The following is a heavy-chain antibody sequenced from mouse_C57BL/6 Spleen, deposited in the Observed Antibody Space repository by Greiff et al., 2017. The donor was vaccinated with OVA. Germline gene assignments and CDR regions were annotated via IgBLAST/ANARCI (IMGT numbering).Heavy chain of an antibody. CDR1: GYTFTGYW. V-gene: IGHV1-9*01. CDR2: ILPGSGST. Sequence: QVQLKESGAELMKPGASVKLSCKATGYTFTGYWIEWVKQRPGHGLEWIGEILPGSGSTNYNEKFKGKATFTADTSSNTAYMQLSSLTTEDSAIYYCARKGITTVVGRNYYAMDDWGQGTSVTVSS. CDR3: ARKGITTVVGRNYYAMDD. J-gene: IGHJ4*01. D-gene: IGHD1-1*01.